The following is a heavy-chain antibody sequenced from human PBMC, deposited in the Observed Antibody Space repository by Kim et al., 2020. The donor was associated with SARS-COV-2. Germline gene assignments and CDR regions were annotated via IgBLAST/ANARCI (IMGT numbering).Heavy chain of an antibody. Sequence: DGSQKYYIDSVKGRFTISRDNAKNSVYLQRNSLGAEDTAVYYCARARYSSWGQGILVTVSS. D-gene: IGHD2-15*01. J-gene: IGHJ4*02. CDR3: ARARYSS. V-gene: IGHV3-7*01. CDR2: DGSQK.